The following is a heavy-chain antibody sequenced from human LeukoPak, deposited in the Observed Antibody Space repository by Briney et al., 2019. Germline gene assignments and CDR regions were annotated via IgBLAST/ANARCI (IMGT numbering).Heavy chain of an antibody. V-gene: IGHV4-31*03. Sequence: SETLSLTCTVSGGSISSGGYYWSWIRQHPGKGLEWIGYIYYSGSTYYNPSLKSRVTISVDTSKNQFSLKLSSVTAADTAVYYCARGSSAYCDGDCYDYWGQGTLVTVSS. CDR3: ARGSSAYCDGDCYDY. J-gene: IGHJ4*02. CDR1: GGSISSGGYY. D-gene: IGHD2-21*01. CDR2: IYYSGST.